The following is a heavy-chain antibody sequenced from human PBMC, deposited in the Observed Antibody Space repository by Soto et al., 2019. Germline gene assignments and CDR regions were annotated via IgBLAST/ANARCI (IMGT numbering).Heavy chain of an antibody. V-gene: IGHV3-23*01. CDR1: GFAFSTYS. J-gene: IGHJ1*01. CDR3: APGGRDSSGSFQH. D-gene: IGHD2-21*01. CDR2: ISGSGGST. Sequence: GGSLRLSCAASGFAFSTYSMNWVRQAPGKGLEWVSAISGSGGSTYYADSVKGRFTISRDNSKNTLYLQMNSLRAEDTAVYYCAPGGRDSSGSFQHCGQGPFLTLST.